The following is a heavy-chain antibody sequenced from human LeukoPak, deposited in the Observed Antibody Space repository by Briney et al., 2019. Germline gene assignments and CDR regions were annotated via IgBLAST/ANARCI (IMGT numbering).Heavy chain of an antibody. D-gene: IGHD2-2*01. CDR1: GFTFSSYG. V-gene: IGHV3-30*18. J-gene: IGHJ4*02. Sequence: GRSLRLSCAASGFTFSSYGMHWVRQAPGKGLEWVAVISYDGSNKYYAGSVKGRFTISRDNSKNTLYLQMNSLRAEDTAVYYCAKSPLGYCSSTSCYGANILDYWGQGTLVTVSS. CDR2: ISYDGSNK. CDR3: AKSPLGYCSSTSCYGANILDY.